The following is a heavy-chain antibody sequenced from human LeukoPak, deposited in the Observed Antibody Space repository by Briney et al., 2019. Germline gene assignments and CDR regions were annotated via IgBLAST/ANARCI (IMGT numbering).Heavy chain of an antibody. J-gene: IGHJ4*02. V-gene: IGHV3-21*01. D-gene: IGHD6-19*01. CDR2: ISSSSSYI. Sequence: GGSLRLSCAASGFTFSSYSMNWVRQAPGKGLEWVSSISSSSSYIYYADSVKVRFTISRDNAKNSLYLQMNSLRAEDTAVYYCARDGDSSGWYRLGAYYFDYWGQGTLVTVSS. CDR3: ARDGDSSGWYRLGAYYFDY. CDR1: GFTFSSYS.